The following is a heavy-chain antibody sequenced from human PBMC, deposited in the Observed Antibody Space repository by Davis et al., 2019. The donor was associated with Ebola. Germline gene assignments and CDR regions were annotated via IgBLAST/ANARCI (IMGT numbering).Heavy chain of an antibody. J-gene: IGHJ4*02. Sequence: GESLKISCATSGFTFISYWMHWVRQVPGKGLVWVSRINIDGSSTIYADSVEGRFTISRDNAKNTLYLEMNSLRAEDTAIYYCGRGALFGIPARTIDSWGQGTLVTVSS. CDR1: GFTFISYW. CDR2: INIDGSST. D-gene: IGHD3-16*01. CDR3: GRGALFGIPARTIDS. V-gene: IGHV3-74*01.